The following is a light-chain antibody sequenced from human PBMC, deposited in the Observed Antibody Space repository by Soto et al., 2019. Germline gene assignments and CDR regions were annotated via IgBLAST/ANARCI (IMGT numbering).Light chain of an antibody. CDR3: QDYATTEIT. Sequence: EIVLTQSPGTLSLSPGERATLSCRASQSVTSYYLAWYQQKPGQAPRLLIYGASSRAIGIPDRFGGSGSGTDFTLTISRREPEDCAVYYCQDYATTEITFGGGTRVEIK. J-gene: IGKJ4*01. V-gene: IGKV3-20*01. CDR2: GAS. CDR1: QSVTSYY.